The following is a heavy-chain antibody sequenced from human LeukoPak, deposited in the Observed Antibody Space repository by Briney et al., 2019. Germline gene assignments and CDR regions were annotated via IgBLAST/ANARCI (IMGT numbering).Heavy chain of an antibody. J-gene: IGHJ6*03. CDR1: GGSINGYY. V-gene: IGHV4-4*07. Sequence: SETLSLTCTVSGGSINGYYWSWIRQPAEKGLELIGRIYTSGSAKYNPSLESRVSMSVDTSTNEVSLKLSSVTAADTAIYYCARNVESGDIWTYGRPRFYYYVDVWGRGTTVTVSS. CDR2: IYTSGSA. D-gene: IGHD3-9*01. CDR3: ARNVESGDIWTYGRPRFYYYVDV.